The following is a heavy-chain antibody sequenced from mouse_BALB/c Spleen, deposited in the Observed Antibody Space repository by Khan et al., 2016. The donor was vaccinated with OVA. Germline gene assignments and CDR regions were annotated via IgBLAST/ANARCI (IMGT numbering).Heavy chain of an antibody. J-gene: IGHJ2*01. CDR3: ARRGLRWYFDY. Sequence: QIQLVQSGAELAKPGASVKMSCKASGYTFINYWILWIKQRPGRGLEWIGYINPSTGYTEYNQNFKDKATLTADKSSSTAYMQLSSLTSEDSTVYYCARRGLRWYFDYWGQGTTLTVSS. V-gene: IGHV1-7*01. CDR2: INPSTGYT. CDR1: GYTFINYW. D-gene: IGHD1-1*01.